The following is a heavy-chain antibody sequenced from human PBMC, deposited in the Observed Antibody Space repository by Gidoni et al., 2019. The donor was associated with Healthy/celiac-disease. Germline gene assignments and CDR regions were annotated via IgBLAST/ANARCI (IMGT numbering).Heavy chain of an antibody. CDR1: GYTFTSYY. Sequence: QVQLVQSGAEVKKPGASVQVSFKASGYTFTSYYMHWVRQAPGQGLERMGIINPSGGSTSYAQKFQGRVTMTRDTATSTVYMELSSLRSEDTAVYYCARERVTGTPPAFDYWGQGTLVTVSS. J-gene: IGHJ4*02. CDR2: INPSGGST. D-gene: IGHD1-20*01. V-gene: IGHV1-46*01. CDR3: ARERVTGTPPAFDY.